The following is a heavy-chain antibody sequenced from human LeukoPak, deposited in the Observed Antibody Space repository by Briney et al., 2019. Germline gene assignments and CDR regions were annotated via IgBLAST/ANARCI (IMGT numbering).Heavy chain of an antibody. CDR1: GFTFSSYA. CDR2: ISGSGGST. Sequence: TGGSLRLSCAASGFTFSSYAMSWVRQAPGKGLEWVSAISGSGGSTYYADSVKGRFTISRDNSKNTLYLQMNSLRAEDTAVYYCASLHRTGYDAFDIWGQGTMVTVSS. V-gene: IGHV3-23*01. D-gene: IGHD3/OR15-3a*01. J-gene: IGHJ3*02. CDR3: ASLHRTGYDAFDI.